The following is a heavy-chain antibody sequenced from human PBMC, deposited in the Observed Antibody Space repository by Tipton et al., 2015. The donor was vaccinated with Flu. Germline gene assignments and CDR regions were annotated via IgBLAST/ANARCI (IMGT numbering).Heavy chain of an antibody. CDR1: GGTFSSYA. CDR3: ARGEGYSSSSGYYYYYMDV. D-gene: IGHD6-6*01. Sequence: QLVQSGAKVKKPGSSVKVSCKASGGTFSSYAISWVRQAPGQGLEWMGGIIPIFGTANYAQKFQDRVTITADESTSTAYMELSSLRSEDTAVYYCARGEGYSSSSGYYYYYMDVWGKGTTVTVSS. J-gene: IGHJ6*03. CDR2: IIPIFGTA. V-gene: IGHV1-69*01.